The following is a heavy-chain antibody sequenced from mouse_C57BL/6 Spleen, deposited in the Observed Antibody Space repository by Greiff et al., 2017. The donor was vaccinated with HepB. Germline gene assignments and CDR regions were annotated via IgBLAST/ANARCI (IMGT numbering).Heavy chain of an antibody. D-gene: IGHD1-1*01. Sequence: EVKLVESEGGLVQPGSSMKLSCTASGFTFSDYYMAWVRQVPEKGLEWVANINYDGSSTYYLDSLKSRFIIARDNAKNILYLQMSSLKSEDTATYYGARVGVGSSYEYYFDYWGQGTTLTVSS. CDR3: ARVGVGSSYEYYFDY. CDR1: GFTFSDYY. J-gene: IGHJ2*01. CDR2: INYDGSST. V-gene: IGHV5-16*01.